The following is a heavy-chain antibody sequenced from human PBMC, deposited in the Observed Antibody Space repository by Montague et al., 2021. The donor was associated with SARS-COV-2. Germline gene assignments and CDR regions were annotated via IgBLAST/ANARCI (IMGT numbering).Heavy chain of an antibody. Sequence: CAISGDSVSSNIVTWNWIRQSPSRGLEWLGRTYYRSKWYNDYAVSVKSRMIINPDTSNNRISLQLNSVTPEGTAVYYCARAYCGGDCYFYWYFDLWGRGTLVTVSS. V-gene: IGHV6-1*01. D-gene: IGHD2-21*02. CDR3: ARAYCGGDCYFYWYFDL. CDR2: TYYRSKWYN. J-gene: IGHJ2*01. CDR1: GDSVSSNIVT.